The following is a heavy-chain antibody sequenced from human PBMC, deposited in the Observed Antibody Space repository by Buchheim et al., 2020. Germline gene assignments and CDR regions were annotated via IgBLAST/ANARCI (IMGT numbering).Heavy chain of an antibody. Sequence: VQLVESGGGLVQPGGSLRLSCAASGFTFGSYWMSWVRQAPGKGLEWVAVISYDGSNKYYADSVKGRFTISRDNSKNTLYLQMNSLRAEDTAVYYCAKDPYDFWSGYYNYYYYMDVWGKGTT. CDR1: GFTFGSYW. J-gene: IGHJ6*03. CDR2: ISYDGSNK. D-gene: IGHD3-3*01. V-gene: IGHV3-30*18. CDR3: AKDPYDFWSGYYNYYYYMDV.